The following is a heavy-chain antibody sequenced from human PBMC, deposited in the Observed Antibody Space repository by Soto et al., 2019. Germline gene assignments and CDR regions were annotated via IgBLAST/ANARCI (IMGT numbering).Heavy chain of an antibody. CDR3: AMSIAARSSPGY. CDR1: GGTFSSYT. J-gene: IGHJ4*02. V-gene: IGHV1-69*02. Sequence: ASVKVSCKASGGTFSSYTISWVRQAPGQGLEWMGRIIPILGIANYAQKFQGRVTITADKSTSTAYMELSSLRSEDTAVYYCAMSIAARSSPGYWGQGTLVNAPQ. CDR2: IIPILGIA. D-gene: IGHD6-6*01.